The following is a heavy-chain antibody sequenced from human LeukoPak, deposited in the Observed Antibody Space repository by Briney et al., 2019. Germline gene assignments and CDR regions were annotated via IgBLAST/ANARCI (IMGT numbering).Heavy chain of an antibody. CDR2: ISGSGGST. V-gene: IGHV3-23*01. CDR3: AKARGDYYDSRGIDY. J-gene: IGHJ4*02. D-gene: IGHD3-22*01. Sequence: GSLRLSCAASGFTFSSYEMNWVRQAPGKGLEWVSAISGSGGSTYYADSVKGRFTISRDNSKNTLYLQMNSLRAEDTAVYYCAKARGDYYDSRGIDYWGQGTPVTVSS. CDR1: GFTFSSYE.